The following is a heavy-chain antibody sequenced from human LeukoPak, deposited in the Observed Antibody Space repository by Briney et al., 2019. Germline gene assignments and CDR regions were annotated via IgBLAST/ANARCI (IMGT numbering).Heavy chain of an antibody. Sequence: KASETLSLTCTVSGGSISSYYWSWIRQPPGKGLEWIGYIYYSGSTNYNPSLKSRVTISVDTSKNQFSLKLSSVTAADTAVYYCARIRCSPGDDSCYNYWGRGTLVTVSS. J-gene: IGHJ4*02. CDR1: GGSISSYY. D-gene: IGHD2-21*01. CDR2: IYYSGST. CDR3: ARIRCSPGDDSCYNY. V-gene: IGHV4-59*01.